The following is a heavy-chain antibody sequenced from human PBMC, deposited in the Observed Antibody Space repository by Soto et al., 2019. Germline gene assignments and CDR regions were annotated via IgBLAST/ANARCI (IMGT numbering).Heavy chain of an antibody. CDR1: GFTFSSFA. J-gene: IGHJ6*04. CDR2: ISNDGSHK. V-gene: IGHV3-30-3*01. D-gene: IGHD6-13*01. CDR3: ARSQLTHSFYYFYGMDV. Sequence: QVQLVESGGGVVQPGRSLRLSCAASGFTFSSFAMHWVRQAPGKGLEWVAVISNDGSHKFYADTVKGRFTVSRDTSKNTLNLQMNSLRAEDTAIYHCARSQLTHSFYYFYGMDVWGKGTTVTVSS.